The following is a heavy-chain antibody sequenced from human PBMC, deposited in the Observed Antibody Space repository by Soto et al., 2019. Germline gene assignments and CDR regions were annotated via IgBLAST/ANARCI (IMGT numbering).Heavy chain of an antibody. D-gene: IGHD5-18*01. V-gene: IGHV1-18*01. Sequence: ASVKVSCKASGYTFTSYGISWVRQAPGQGLEWMGWISAYNGNTNYAQKLQGRVTMTTDTSTSTAYMGLRSLRSDDTAVYYCARDSTKYSYGYWYFDLWGRGTLVTVSS. CDR2: ISAYNGNT. CDR1: GYTFTSYG. CDR3: ARDSTKYSYGYWYFDL. J-gene: IGHJ2*01.